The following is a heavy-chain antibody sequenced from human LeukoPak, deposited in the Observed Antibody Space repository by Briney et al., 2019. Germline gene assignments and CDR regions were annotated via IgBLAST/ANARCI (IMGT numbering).Heavy chain of an antibody. CDR3: ARGAFDL. J-gene: IGHJ2*01. CDR2: VFCSGSP. CDR1: GGSISSSNSY. V-gene: IGHV4-39*07. Sequence: PSETLSLTCTVSGGSISSSNSYWGWIRQPPGQGLEWIGTVFCSGSPYYNPSLKSRVTISMDTSKNQFSLNLTSVTAADTAVYYCARGAFDLWGRGTLVTVSS.